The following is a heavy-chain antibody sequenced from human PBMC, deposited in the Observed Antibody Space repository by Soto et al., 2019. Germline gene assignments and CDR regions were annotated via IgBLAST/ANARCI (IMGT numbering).Heavy chain of an antibody. D-gene: IGHD3-16*01. CDR3: ARGEFLSYDDY. V-gene: IGHV1-3*01. CDR1: GYTFTSYA. J-gene: IGHJ4*02. CDR2: INAGNGNT. Sequence: QVQLVQSGAEVKKPGASVKVSRKASGYTFTSYAMHWVRQAPGQRLEWMGWINAGNGNTKYSQKFQGRVTITRDTSASTAYMELSSLRSEDTAVYYCARGEFLSYDDYWGQGTLVTVSS.